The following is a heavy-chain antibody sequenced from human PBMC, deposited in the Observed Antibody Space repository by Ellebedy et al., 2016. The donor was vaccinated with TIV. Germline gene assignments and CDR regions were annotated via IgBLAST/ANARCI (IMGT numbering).Heavy chain of an antibody. V-gene: IGHV3-33*01. Sequence: PGGSLRLSCAASGLSFKDHGMHWVRQAPGKGLEWVAVIWHDGSNKYYADSVKGRFTISRDNSKNTLYLQMNSLRAEDTAVYYCARDTYGDYMYYFDYWGQGTLVTVSS. J-gene: IGHJ4*02. CDR2: IWHDGSNK. CDR3: ARDTYGDYMYYFDY. D-gene: IGHD4-17*01. CDR1: GLSFKDHG.